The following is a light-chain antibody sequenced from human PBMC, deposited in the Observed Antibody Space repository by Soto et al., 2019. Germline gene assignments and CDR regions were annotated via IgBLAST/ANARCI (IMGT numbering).Light chain of an antibody. CDR1: QSVSRR. Sequence: DIQMTQSPSTLSASVGDRITITCRPSQSVSRRLAWYQQKPGKAPKLLTYDASSLESGVPSRFSGRGSGTEFPLTISCLQPDDYSTYYGHKYNSYSLHTCGQGTKVDIK. V-gene: IGKV1-5*01. CDR3: HKYNSYSLHT. CDR2: DAS. J-gene: IGKJ2*01.